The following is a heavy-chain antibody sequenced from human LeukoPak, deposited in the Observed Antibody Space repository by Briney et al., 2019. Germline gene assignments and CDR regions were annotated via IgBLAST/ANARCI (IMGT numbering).Heavy chain of an antibody. J-gene: IGHJ4*02. CDR3: ARGVGVAVTTANDY. Sequence: ASVKVSCQASGYTFTSYDINWVRQATGQGLEWMGWMNPNSGNTGYAQKFQGRVTMTRNTSISTAYMELSSLRSEDTAVYYCARGVGVAVTTANDYWGQGTLVTVSS. CDR1: GYTFTSYD. CDR2: MNPNSGNT. V-gene: IGHV1-8*01. D-gene: IGHD4-11*01.